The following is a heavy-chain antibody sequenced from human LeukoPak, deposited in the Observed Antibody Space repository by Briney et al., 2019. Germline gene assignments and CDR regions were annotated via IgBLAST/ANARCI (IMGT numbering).Heavy chain of an antibody. Sequence: SETLSLTCTVSGGSISSYYWSWIRQPPGKGLEWIGYIYYSGSTNYNPSLKSRVTISVDTSKNQFSLKLSSVTAADTAVYYCAGLVGRYSSGLYYYYFDYWGQGTLVTVSS. CDR1: GGSISSYY. D-gene: IGHD3-22*01. CDR2: IYYSGST. CDR3: AGLVGRYSSGLYYYYFDY. J-gene: IGHJ4*02. V-gene: IGHV4-59*01.